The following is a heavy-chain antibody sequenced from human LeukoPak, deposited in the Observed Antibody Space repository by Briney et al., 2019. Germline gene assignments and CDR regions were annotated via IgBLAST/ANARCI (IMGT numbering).Heavy chain of an antibody. CDR2: IKQDGSGK. D-gene: IGHD1-26*01. CDR1: GFTFSSYW. V-gene: IGHV3-7*01. Sequence: GGSLRLSCAASGFTFSSYWMSWVRQAPGKGLEWVANIKQDGSGKYHVDSVKGRFTISRDNAKNSLYLQMNSLRAEDTAVYYCARAGGTYYGIAFDIWGQGTMVTVSS. J-gene: IGHJ3*02. CDR3: ARAGGTYYGIAFDI.